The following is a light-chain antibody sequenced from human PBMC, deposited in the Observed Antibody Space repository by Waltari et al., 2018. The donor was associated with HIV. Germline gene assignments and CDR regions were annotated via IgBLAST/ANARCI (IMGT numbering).Light chain of an antibody. V-gene: IGLV1-47*01. CDR2: RNT. J-gene: IGLJ2*01. CDR3: VAWEDSLRGVV. CDR1: PSNIGSTY. Sequence: SVLTQPPSASGTPGQRVTISCSGRPSNIGSTYVSWYQHLPGAAPKLLIHRNTQRPSGFPDRFSGSTSGTAASLAISGLRSEDEADYYCVAWEDSLRGVVFGGGTKVAAL.